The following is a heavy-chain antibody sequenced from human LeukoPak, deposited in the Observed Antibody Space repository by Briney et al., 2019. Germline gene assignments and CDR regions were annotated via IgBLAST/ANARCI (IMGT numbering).Heavy chain of an antibody. CDR1: GFTFSSHW. V-gene: IGHV3-74*01. J-gene: IGHJ6*02. D-gene: IGHD4-17*01. CDR2: INSDGSST. CDR3: ASSRMDSVTTLGVYYYYGMDV. Sequence: GGSLRLSCAASGFTFSSHWMHWVRQAPGKGLVSVSRINSDGSSTSYAGSVKGRFTISRDNAKNTLYLQMNSLRAEDTAVYYCASSRMDSVTTLGVYYYYGMDVWGQGTTVTVSS.